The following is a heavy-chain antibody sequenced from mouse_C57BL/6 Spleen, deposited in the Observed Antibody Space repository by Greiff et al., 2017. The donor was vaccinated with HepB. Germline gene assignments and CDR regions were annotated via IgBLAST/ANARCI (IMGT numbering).Heavy chain of an antibody. CDR3: ARDLDGYYVFDY. CDR2: ISYDGSN. J-gene: IGHJ2*01. V-gene: IGHV3-6*01. D-gene: IGHD2-3*01. CDR1: GYSITSGYY. Sequence: EVKLLESGPGLVKPSQSLSLTCSVTGYSITSGYYWNWIRQFPGNKLEWMGYISYDGSNNYNPSLKNRISITRDTSKNQFFLKLNSVTTEDTATYYCARDLDGYYVFDYWGQGTTLTVSS.